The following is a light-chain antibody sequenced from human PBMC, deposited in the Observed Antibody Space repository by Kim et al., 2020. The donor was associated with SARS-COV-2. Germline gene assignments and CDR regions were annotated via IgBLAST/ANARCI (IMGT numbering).Light chain of an antibody. CDR1: NIGSKS. CDR3: QVWDSSSDHYV. J-gene: IGLJ1*01. Sequence: SYELTQPPSVSVAPGKTARITCGGNNIGSKSVHWYQQKPGQAPVLVIYYDSDRPAGIPERFSGSNSGNTATLTISRVEAGDEADYYCQVWDSSSDHYVFGNGTKGTVL. V-gene: IGLV3-21*04. CDR2: YDS.